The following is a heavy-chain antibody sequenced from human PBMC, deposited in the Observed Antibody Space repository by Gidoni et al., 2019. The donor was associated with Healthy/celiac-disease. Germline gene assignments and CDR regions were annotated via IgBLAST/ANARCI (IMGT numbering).Heavy chain of an antibody. D-gene: IGHD3-22*01. Sequence: QVQLQQWGAGLLKPSETLSLTCAVYGGSCSGYYWSWIRQPPGKGLEWIGEINHSGSTNYNPSLKSRVTISVDTSKNQFSLKLSSVTYADTAVYYCARGVRHDSSGYYYDPWGQGTLVTVSS. J-gene: IGHJ5*02. CDR1: GGSCSGYY. V-gene: IGHV4-34*01. CDR3: ARGVRHDSSGYYYDP. CDR2: INHSGST.